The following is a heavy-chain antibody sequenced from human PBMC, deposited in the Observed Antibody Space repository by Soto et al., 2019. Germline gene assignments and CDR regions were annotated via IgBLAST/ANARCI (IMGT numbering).Heavy chain of an antibody. CDR3: VRDRGCSGGSCYSSAFDI. D-gene: IGHD2-15*01. V-gene: IGHV1-69*13. CDR1: GGTFSSYA. Sequence: SVKVSCKASGGTFSSYAISWVRQAPGQGLEWMGGIIPIFGTANYAQKFQGRVTITADESTSTAYMELSSLRSEDTAVYYCVRDRGCSGGSCYSSAFDIWGQGTMVTVSS. CDR2: IIPIFGTA. J-gene: IGHJ3*02.